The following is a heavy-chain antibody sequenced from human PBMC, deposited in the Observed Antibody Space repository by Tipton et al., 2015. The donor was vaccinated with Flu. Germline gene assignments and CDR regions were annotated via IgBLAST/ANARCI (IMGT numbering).Heavy chain of an antibody. J-gene: IGHJ4*02. D-gene: IGHD4-17*01. CDR1: GGSMSSYY. V-gene: IGHV4-59*08. CDR2: IYYSGST. Sequence: TLSLTCTVSGGSMSSYYRSWIRQPPGKGLEWIGYIYYSGSTNYNPSLKSRVTISVDTSKNQFSLKLSSVTAADTAVYYCARHKHGDYGSWGQGTLVTVSS. CDR3: ARHKHGDYGS.